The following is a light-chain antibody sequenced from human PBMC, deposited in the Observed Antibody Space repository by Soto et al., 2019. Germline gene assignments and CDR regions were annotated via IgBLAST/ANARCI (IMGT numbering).Light chain of an antibody. J-gene: IGKJ2*01. V-gene: IGKV4-1*01. Sequence: DIVMTQSPDSLAVSLGERATINCKSSQNILYSSNSQNYLAWYQQKPGQPPKLLIYWASTRESGVPDRFSGSGSWTDFTLTISTLQAEDVAVYYCQQYYTTPYTFGQGTRLEIK. CDR1: QNILYSSNSQNY. CDR3: QQYYTTPYT. CDR2: WAS.